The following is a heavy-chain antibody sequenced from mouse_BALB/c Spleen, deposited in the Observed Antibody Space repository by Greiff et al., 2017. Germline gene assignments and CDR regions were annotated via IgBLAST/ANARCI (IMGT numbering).Heavy chain of an antibody. V-gene: IGHV1-4*02. CDR3: ARWGTVVPMDY. J-gene: IGHJ4*01. CDR1: GYTFTSYT. Sequence: VQLQQSAAELARPGASVKMSCKASGYTFTSYTMHWVKQRPGQGLEWIGYINPSSGYTEYNQKFKDKTTLTADKSSSTAYMQLSSLTSEDSAVYYCARWGTVVPMDYWGQGTSVTVSS. CDR2: INPSSGYT. D-gene: IGHD1-1*01.